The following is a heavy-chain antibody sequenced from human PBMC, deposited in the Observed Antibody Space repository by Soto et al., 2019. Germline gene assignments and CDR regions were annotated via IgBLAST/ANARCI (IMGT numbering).Heavy chain of an antibody. CDR1: GFTLNNAW. CDR3: TTDRDGRFRS. D-gene: IGHD1-26*01. V-gene: IGHV3-15*07. Sequence: EVQLVESGGGLVKPGGSLRLSCAASGFTLNNAWMHWVRQAPGKGLEWVGRIRSQTDVVPTDYPAPVKGRFTISRDDSTNTLYLQRDSLKTEDTAVYYCTTDRDGRFRSWGQGTLVTVSS. CDR2: IRSQTDVVPT. J-gene: IGHJ4*02.